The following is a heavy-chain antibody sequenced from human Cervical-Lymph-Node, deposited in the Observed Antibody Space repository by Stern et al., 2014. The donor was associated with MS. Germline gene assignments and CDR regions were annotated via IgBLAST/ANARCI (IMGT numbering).Heavy chain of an antibody. CDR3: ARRKASDYQDAFDV. D-gene: IGHD2-2*01. V-gene: IGHV4-31*03. J-gene: IGHJ3*01. CDR1: GGSITSGGNY. CDR2: IHYSGST. Sequence: QVQLVQSGPGLIKPSQTLSLTCIVSGGSITSGGNYWTWMRQHPGKGLEWIGYIHYSGSTYSNPSLQRRVPISRDPSKNQFSLQLSSVTAADTAVYYCARRKASDYQDAFDVWGQGTLVTVSS.